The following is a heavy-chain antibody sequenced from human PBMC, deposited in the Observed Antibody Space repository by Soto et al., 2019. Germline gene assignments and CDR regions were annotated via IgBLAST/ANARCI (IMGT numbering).Heavy chain of an antibody. Sequence: GGSLRLSCAASGFTFSSYSMNWVRQAPGKGLEWVSYISSSSSTIYYADSVKGRLTISRDNAKNSLYLQMNSLRDEDTAVYYCARAEQWLVLGAYYYGMDVWGQGTTVTVSS. J-gene: IGHJ6*02. CDR3: ARAEQWLVLGAYYYGMDV. CDR2: ISSSSSTI. D-gene: IGHD6-19*01. V-gene: IGHV3-48*02. CDR1: GFTFSSYS.